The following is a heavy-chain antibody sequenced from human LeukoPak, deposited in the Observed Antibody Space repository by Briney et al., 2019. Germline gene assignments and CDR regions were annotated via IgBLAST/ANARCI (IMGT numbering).Heavy chain of an antibody. CDR3: ARAGALKRTYGDHWYFDL. Sequence: PGGSLRLSCAASGFTFSSYSMNWVRQAPGKGLEWVSSISSSSSYIYYADSVKGRFTISRDNAKNSLYLQMNSLRAEDTAVYYCARAGALKRTYGDHWYFDLWGRGTLVTVSS. J-gene: IGHJ2*01. CDR1: GFTFSSYS. CDR2: ISSSSSYI. D-gene: IGHD4-17*01. V-gene: IGHV3-21*01.